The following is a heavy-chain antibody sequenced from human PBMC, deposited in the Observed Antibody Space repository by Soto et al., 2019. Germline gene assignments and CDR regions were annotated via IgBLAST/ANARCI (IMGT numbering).Heavy chain of an antibody. CDR2: INPNSGGT. CDR3: ARDREYDYIWGSYRSVAFDI. CDR1: GYTFTGYY. D-gene: IGHD3-16*02. J-gene: IGHJ3*02. Sequence: QVQLVQSGAEVKKPGASVKVSCKASGYTFTGYYMHWVRQAPGQGLEWMGWINPNSGGTNYAQKFQGLVTMTRDTSISTAYMELSRLRSDDTAVYYCARDREYDYIWGSYRSVAFDIWGQGTMVTVSS. V-gene: IGHV1-2*04.